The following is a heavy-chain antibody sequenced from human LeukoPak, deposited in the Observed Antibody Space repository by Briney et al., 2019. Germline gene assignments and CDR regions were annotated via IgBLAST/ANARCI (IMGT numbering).Heavy chain of an antibody. CDR2: IYTSGST. CDR3: GRGGQLWPTLYHYLGMDV. V-gene: IGHV4-61*02. J-gene: IGHJ6*02. Sequence: SETLSLTCTVSGGSISSGSYYWSWIRQPAGKGLEWIGRIYTSGSTNYNPSLKSRVTISVDTSQNQFSLKLSSVTAADTAVYYCGRGGQLWPTLYHYLGMDVWGQGTTVTVSS. CDR1: GGSISSGSYY. D-gene: IGHD5-18*01.